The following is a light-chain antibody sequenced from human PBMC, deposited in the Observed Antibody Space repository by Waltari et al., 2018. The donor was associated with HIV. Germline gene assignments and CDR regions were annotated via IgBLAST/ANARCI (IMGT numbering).Light chain of an antibody. CDR3: QSYDSSLSVVV. V-gene: IGLV1-40*01. CDR1: SSTIGAGYG. Sequence: QPVLTQPPSVSGAPRQRVTISCTGSSSTIGAGYGVNWYQQLPGTAPKLLIYGNTNRPSGIPDRFSGSKSDPSASLAITGLQAEDEADYYCQSYDSSLSVVVFGGGTKLTVL. J-gene: IGLJ2*01. CDR2: GNT.